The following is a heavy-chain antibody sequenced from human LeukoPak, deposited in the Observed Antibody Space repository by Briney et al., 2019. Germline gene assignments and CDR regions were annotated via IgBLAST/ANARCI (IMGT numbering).Heavy chain of an antibody. D-gene: IGHD5-18*01. V-gene: IGHV3-21*01. Sequence: PGGSLRLSCAASGFTFSSYSMNWVRQAPGKGLEWVSSISSSSYIYYADSVKGRFTISRDNAKNSLYLQMNSLRAEDTAVYYCARGTTNSYGYYYYGMDVWGQGTTVTVSS. CDR3: ARGTTNSYGYYYYGMDV. CDR2: ISSSSYI. J-gene: IGHJ6*02. CDR1: GFTFSSYS.